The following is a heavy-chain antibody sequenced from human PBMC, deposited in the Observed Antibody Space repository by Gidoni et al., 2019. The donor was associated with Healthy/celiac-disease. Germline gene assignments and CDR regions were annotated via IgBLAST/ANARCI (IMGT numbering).Heavy chain of an antibody. D-gene: IGHD4-17*01. V-gene: IGHV1-2*02. CDR1: GYTFTGYY. J-gene: IGHJ6*02. Sequence: QVQLVQSGAEVKKPGPSVKVSCKASGYTFTGYYMHWVRQAPGQGLEWMGWINPNSGGTNYAQKFQGRVTMTRDTSISTAYMELSRLRSDDTAVYYCARATVSLNYYYYGMDVWGQGTTVTVSS. CDR2: INPNSGGT. CDR3: ARATVSLNYYYYGMDV.